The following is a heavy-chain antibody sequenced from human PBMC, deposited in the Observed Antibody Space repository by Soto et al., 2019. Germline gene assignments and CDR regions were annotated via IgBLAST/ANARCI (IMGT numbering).Heavy chain of an antibody. J-gene: IGHJ4*02. CDR1: GFTFNNYA. D-gene: IGHD1-20*01. V-gene: IGHV3-23*01. CDR2: ISHSGGTT. CDR3: AKGRGHTWNFDY. Sequence: EVQLLESGGGSVQPGGSLRLSCAAAGFTFNNYAMHWVRRPPGKGLEWVSSISHSGGTTYYADSVKGRFSISRDSHAGTLYLQMNSLRAEDTALYYGAKGRGHTWNFDYWGQGTLVTVSP.